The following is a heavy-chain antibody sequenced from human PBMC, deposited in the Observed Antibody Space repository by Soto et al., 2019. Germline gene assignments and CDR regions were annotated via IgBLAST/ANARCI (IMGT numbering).Heavy chain of an antibody. CDR1: GYAITSYS. J-gene: IGHJ4*02. CDR3: ARTSATGYSAGEY. D-gene: IGHD3-9*01. CDR2: INAGNGNT. Sequence: VPVKASSKAPGYAITSYSRHWLRQSPGQRLEWMGWINAGNGNTKYSQKFQGRVTITRDTSASTAYMELSSLRSEDTAVYYCARTSATGYSAGEYRGQGTLVTVSS. V-gene: IGHV1-3*01.